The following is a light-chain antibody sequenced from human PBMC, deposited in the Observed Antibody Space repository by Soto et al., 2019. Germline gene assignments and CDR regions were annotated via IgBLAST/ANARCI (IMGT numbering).Light chain of an antibody. CDR1: QSVSSSY. CDR2: VAS. CDR3: QQYGSSPYT. V-gene: IGKV3-20*01. J-gene: IGKJ2*01. Sequence: EIVLTQSPGTLSLSPGERATLSCRASQSVSSSYLAWYQQKPGQAPRLLIYVASNRAPGIPDRFSGSGSGTGFTLSINRLEPEDFAVYYCQQYGSSPYTFGQGTKLEIK.